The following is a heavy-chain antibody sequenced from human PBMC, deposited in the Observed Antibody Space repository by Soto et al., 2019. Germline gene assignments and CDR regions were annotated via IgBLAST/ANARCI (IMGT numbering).Heavy chain of an antibody. CDR1: GFSLTSSGVG. J-gene: IGHJ4*02. CDR3: AHTYDYGGSYYCDY. CDR2: IYWDDDV. V-gene: IGHV2-5*02. D-gene: IGHD4-17*01. Sequence: QITLKESGPTLVKPTQPLTLTCTFSGFSLTSSGVGVAWIRQPPGEALEWLAVIYWDDDVRDSPSLRGRLTITKDTSKNQVVLTMTNMDPVDTATYYCAHTYDYGGSYYCDYWGQGTVVPVSS.